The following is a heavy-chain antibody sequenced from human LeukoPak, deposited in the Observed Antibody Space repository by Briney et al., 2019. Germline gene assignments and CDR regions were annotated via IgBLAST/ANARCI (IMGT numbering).Heavy chain of an antibody. CDR1: GGSISSYY. Sequence: SETLSLTCTVSGGSISSYYWSWIRQPPGKGLEWIGYIYYSGSTNYNPSLKSRVTISVDTSKNQFSLKLSSVTAADTAVYYCARGTFPAVAAHTGNAFDIWGQGTMVTVSS. V-gene: IGHV4-59*12. CDR3: ARGTFPAVAAHTGNAFDI. CDR2: IYYSGST. J-gene: IGHJ3*02. D-gene: IGHD6-19*01.